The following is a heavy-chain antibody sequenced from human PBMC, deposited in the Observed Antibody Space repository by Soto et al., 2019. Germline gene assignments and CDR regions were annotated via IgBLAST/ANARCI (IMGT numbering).Heavy chain of an antibody. V-gene: IGHV1-69*13. D-gene: IGHD5-12*01. Sequence: ASVKVSCKASGGTFSSYAISWVRQAPGQGLEWMGGIIPIFGTANYAQKSQGRVTITADESTSTAYMELSSLRSEDTAVYYCATGITDIVATISASGYYYYGMDVWGQGTTVTVSS. CDR2: IIPIFGTA. CDR1: GGTFSSYA. J-gene: IGHJ6*02. CDR3: ATGITDIVATISASGYYYYGMDV.